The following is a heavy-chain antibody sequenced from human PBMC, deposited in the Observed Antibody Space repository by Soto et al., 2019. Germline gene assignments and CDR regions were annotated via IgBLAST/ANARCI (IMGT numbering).Heavy chain of an antibody. J-gene: IGHJ4*02. D-gene: IGHD3-22*01. CDR1: GFTFSSYG. Sequence: GSLRLSCAASGFTFSSYGMHWVRQAPGKGLEWVAVISYDGSNKYYADSVKGRFTISRDNSKNTLYLQMNSLRAEDTAVYYCAKDLYGSSSPIDYWGQGTLVTVSS. V-gene: IGHV3-30*18. CDR3: AKDLYGSSSPIDY. CDR2: ISYDGSNK.